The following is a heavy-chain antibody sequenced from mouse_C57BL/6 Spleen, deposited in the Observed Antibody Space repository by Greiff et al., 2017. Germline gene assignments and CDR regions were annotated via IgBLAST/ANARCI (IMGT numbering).Heavy chain of an antibody. J-gene: IGHJ4*01. CDR1: GFSLTSYG. Sequence: QVQLKESGPGLVAPSQSLSITCTVSGFSLTSYGVDWVRQPPGKGLEWLVVIWSDGSTTYNSAVNSRLSISKDNAKCQVFLKMNSRQTYDTAMYYCARQGRCPCAMDYWGQGTSVTVSS. CDR2: IWSDGST. V-gene: IGHV2-6-1*01. CDR3: ARQGRCPCAMDY. D-gene: IGHD1-1*01.